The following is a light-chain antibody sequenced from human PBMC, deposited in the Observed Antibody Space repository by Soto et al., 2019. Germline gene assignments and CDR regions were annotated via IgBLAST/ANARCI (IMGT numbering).Light chain of an antibody. Sequence: QSDLTQPASVSGSPGQSITISCTGSSSDVGNYNLVSWYQQHPGKAPKLMIYEDTKWPSGVSNRFSGSKSGNTAYLTISGLQAEDEADYYCWSYAVGRTYVFGTGTKVTVL. CDR3: WSYAVGRTYV. CDR1: SSDVGNYNL. J-gene: IGLJ1*01. CDR2: EDT. V-gene: IGLV2-23*01.